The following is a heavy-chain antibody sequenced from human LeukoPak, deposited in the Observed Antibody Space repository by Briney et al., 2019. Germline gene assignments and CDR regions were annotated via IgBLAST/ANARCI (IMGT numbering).Heavy chain of an antibody. CDR1: GFTFSSYW. J-gene: IGHJ4*02. Sequence: GGSLRLSCAASGFTFSSYWMSRVRQAPGKGLEWVANIKQDGSEKYYVDSVKGRFTISRDNAKNSLYLQMNSLRAEDTAVYYCAVDGYYDILTGYYTRFDYWGQGTLVTVSS. CDR2: IKQDGSEK. CDR3: AVDGYYDILTGYYTRFDY. V-gene: IGHV3-7*01. D-gene: IGHD3-9*01.